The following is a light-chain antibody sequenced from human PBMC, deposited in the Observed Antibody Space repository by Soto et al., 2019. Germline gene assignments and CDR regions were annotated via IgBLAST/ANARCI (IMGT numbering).Light chain of an antibody. CDR1: SSVIGDYNY. CDR2: DVS. CDR3: SSYTSSSTRL. V-gene: IGLV2-14*01. Sequence: QSALTQPASVSGSPGQSITISCTGTSSVIGDYNYVSWYQQHPGKAPKLMIYDVSNRPSGVSNRFSGSKPGNTASLTISGLQAEDEADYYCSSYTSSSTRLFGTGTKVTVL. J-gene: IGLJ1*01.